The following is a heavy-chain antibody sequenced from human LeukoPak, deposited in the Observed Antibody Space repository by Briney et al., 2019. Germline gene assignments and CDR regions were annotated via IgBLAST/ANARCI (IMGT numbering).Heavy chain of an antibody. J-gene: IGHJ5*02. CDR1: GGSLSSTGHY. CDR2: ISGSGGST. D-gene: IGHD6-19*01. Sequence: ETLSLTCTVSGGSLSSTGHYWSWVRQAPGKGLEWVSAISGSGGSTYYADSVKGRFTISRDNSKNTLYLQMNSLRAEDTAVYYCAKDAGRSGWYNWFDPWGQGTLVTVSS. V-gene: IGHV3-23*01. CDR3: AKDAGRSGWYNWFDP.